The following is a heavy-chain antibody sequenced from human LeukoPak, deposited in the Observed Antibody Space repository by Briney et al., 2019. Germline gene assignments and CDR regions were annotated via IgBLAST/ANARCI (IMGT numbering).Heavy chain of an antibody. J-gene: IGHJ4*02. D-gene: IGHD3-16*01. V-gene: IGHV3-21*01. CDR3: ARDYGPNYFDY. CDR2: ISSSSSYI. CDR1: GFTFSSYS. Sequence: GGSLRLSCAASGFTFSSYSMNWVRQAPGKGLEWVSSISSSSSYIYYADSVKGRLTISRDNAKNSLYLQMNSLRAEDTAVYCCARDYGPNYFDYWGQGTLVTVSS.